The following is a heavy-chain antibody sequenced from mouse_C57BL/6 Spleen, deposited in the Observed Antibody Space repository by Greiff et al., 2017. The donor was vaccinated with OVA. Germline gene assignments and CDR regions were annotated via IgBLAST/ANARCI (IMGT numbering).Heavy chain of an antibody. CDR1: GFSLTSYG. V-gene: IGHV2-6-1*01. CDR3: ARQGDGYYVGYYAMDY. CDR2: IWSDGST. Sequence: VKLMESGPGLVAPSQSLSITCTVSGFSLTSYGVHWVRQPPGKGLEWLVVIWSDGSTTYNSALKSRLSISKDNSKSQVFLKMNRLQTDDTAMYYCARQGDGYYVGYYAMDYWGQGTSVTVSS. J-gene: IGHJ4*01. D-gene: IGHD2-3*01.